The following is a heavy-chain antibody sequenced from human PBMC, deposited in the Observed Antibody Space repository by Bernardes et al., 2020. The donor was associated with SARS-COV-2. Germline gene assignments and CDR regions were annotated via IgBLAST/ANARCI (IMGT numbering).Heavy chain of an antibody. Sequence: SLTCTVSGGSISSYYWSWIRQPAGKGLEWIGRIYTSGSTNYNPSLKSRVTMSVDTSKNQFSLKLSSVTAADTAVYYCARDFPLRYCSSTSCSKSTYYMDVWGKGTTVTVSS. CDR2: IYTSGST. J-gene: IGHJ6*03. V-gene: IGHV4-4*07. CDR3: ARDFPLRYCSSTSCSKSTYYMDV. D-gene: IGHD2-2*01. CDR1: GGSISSYY.